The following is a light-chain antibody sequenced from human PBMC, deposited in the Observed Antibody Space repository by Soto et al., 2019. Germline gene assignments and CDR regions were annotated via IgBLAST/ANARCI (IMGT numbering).Light chain of an antibody. V-gene: IGLV2-14*01. CDR2: DVS. J-gene: IGLJ1*01. CDR1: SSDVGGHNY. CDR3: SSYTSSSTIYV. Sequence: QSALTQPASVSGSPGQSITISCTGTSSDVGGHNYVSWYQQHPGKTPKLMIYDVSNRPSGVSNRFSGSKSGNTASLTISGLQAEDEADYYCSSYTSSSTIYVFGTGTKLTVL.